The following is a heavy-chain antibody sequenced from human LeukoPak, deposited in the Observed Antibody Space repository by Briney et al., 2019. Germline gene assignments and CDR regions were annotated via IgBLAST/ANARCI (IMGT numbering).Heavy chain of an antibody. V-gene: IGHV3-23*01. J-gene: IGHJ4*02. CDR3: AKTWDYYEYYFDY. Sequence: GGSLRLSCAASGFTFSSYWMSWVRQAPGKGLEWVSAISGSGGSTYYADSVKGRFTISRDNPKNTLYLQMNSLRAEDTAVYYCAKTWDYYEYYFDYWGQGTLVTVSS. CDR1: GFTFSSYW. CDR2: ISGSGGST. D-gene: IGHD3-22*01.